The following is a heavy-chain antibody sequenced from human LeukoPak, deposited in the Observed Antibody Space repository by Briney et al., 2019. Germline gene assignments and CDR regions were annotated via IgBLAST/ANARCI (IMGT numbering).Heavy chain of an antibody. V-gene: IGHV3-30*01. J-gene: IGHJ4*02. CDR3: ATVPVGELELVYFDY. CDR1: EFTFSTYA. D-gene: IGHD1-7*01. Sequence: PGGSLRLSCAVSEFTFSTYAMHWVRQAPGKGLEWVAVISYDGSNKYYADSVKGRFTISRDNSKNTLYLQMNSLTADDTAVYYCATVPVGELELVYFDYWGQGTLVTVSS. CDR2: ISYDGSNK.